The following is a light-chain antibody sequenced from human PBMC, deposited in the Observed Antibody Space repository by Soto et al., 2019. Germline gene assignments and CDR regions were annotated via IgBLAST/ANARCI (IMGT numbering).Light chain of an antibody. CDR3: HQTYANPWT. CDR1: QYIGIY. J-gene: IGKJ1*01. Sequence: IQMNHSPSSLSASVGDRVTITSRASQYIGIYLNWYQKKPGKAPKVLIHAASRVQSGVPSTFSASGSGTDFALTISSLQPEDFATYYCHQTYANPWTFGQGTKVDIK. CDR2: AAS. V-gene: IGKV1-39*01.